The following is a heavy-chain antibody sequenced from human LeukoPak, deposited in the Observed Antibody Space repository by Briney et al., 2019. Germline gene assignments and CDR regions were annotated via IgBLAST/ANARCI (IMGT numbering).Heavy chain of an antibody. V-gene: IGHV3-21*01. CDR2: ISSSSSYN. J-gene: IGHJ4*02. Sequence: GGPLILSCAASGFTISSYYINWVRQAPGKGLEWVSSISSSSSYNHYADSVKGRFTISRDNAKNSVYLQMNSLRAEATAIYYCARDRAQWLVRPEYYFDYWGQGTLVTVSS. CDR3: ARDRAQWLVRPEYYFDY. D-gene: IGHD6-19*01. CDR1: GFTISSYY.